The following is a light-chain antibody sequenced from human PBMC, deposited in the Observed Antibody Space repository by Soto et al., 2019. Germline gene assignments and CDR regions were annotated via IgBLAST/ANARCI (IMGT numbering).Light chain of an antibody. CDR1: GSDVGSFDL. V-gene: IGLV2-23*01. Sequence: QSVLTQPASVSGSPEQSITISCTGPGSDVGSFDLVSWYQQHPGKAPKLIIFEGSKRPSGVSDRFSGSKSDNRASLTISGLQAADEADYYCSSYAGSLTWVFGGGTKLTVL. CDR2: EGS. CDR3: SSYAGSLTWV. J-gene: IGLJ3*02.